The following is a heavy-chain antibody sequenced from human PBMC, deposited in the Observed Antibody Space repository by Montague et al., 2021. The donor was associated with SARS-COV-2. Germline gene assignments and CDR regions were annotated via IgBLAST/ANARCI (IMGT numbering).Heavy chain of an antibody. Sequence: CAISGDSVSRNSATWNWVRQSPSRALEWLGRTYYRTKWYNDYAVSVRGRGTINTDTSKNQFSLQLNSVTPEDTAIYYCTSGREGNYNVMDVWGQGTTVTVSS. CDR3: TSGREGNYNVMDV. CDR1: GDSVSRNSAT. V-gene: IGHV6-1*01. D-gene: IGHD1-1*01. CDR2: TYYRTKWYN. J-gene: IGHJ6*02.